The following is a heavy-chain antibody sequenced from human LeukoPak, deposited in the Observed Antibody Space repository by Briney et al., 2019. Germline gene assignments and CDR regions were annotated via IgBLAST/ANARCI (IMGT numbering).Heavy chain of an antibody. V-gene: IGHV3-74*01. CDR2: INTDGSST. CDR1: GFTFSSYW. D-gene: IGHD6-13*01. CDR3: ARGRTGYSSSITRGYWYFDL. Sequence: GGSLRLSCAASGFTFSSYWMHWVRQAPGKGLVWVSRINTDGSSTSYADSVKGRFTISRENAKNSLYLQMNSLRAGDTAVYYCARGRTGYSSSITRGYWYFDLWGRGTLVTVSS. J-gene: IGHJ2*01.